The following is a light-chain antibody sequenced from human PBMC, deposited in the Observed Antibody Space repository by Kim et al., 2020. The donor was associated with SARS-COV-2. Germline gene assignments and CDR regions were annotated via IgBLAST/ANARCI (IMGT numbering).Light chain of an antibody. V-gene: IGLV3-21*04. CDR1: NIVSKN. CDR2: YDN. CDR3: HVWDSTSDHV. J-gene: IGLJ1*01. Sequence: VAPGKTARITRGGSNIVSKNVPWYQRKPGQAPVLVIFYDNDRPSGIPERFSGSNSGNTATLTISRVEAGDEADYYCHVWDSTSDHVFGSGTKVTVL.